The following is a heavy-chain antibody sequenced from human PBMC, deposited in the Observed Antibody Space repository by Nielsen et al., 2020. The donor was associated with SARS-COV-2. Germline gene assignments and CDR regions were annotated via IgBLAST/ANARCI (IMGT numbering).Heavy chain of an antibody. Sequence: GESLKISCAASGFTFSNAWMSWVRQAPGKGLEWVGRIKSKTDGGTTDYAAPVKGRFTISRDDSKNTLYLQMNSLRAEDTAVYYCAKDGTEWGAMPFDYWGQGTLVTVSS. CDR3: AKDGTEWGAMPFDY. J-gene: IGHJ4*02. V-gene: IGHV3-15*01. D-gene: IGHD3-16*01. CDR2: IKSKTDGGTT. CDR1: GFTFSNAW.